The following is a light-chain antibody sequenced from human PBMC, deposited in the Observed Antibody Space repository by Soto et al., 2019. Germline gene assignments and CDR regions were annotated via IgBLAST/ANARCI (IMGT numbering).Light chain of an antibody. CDR2: DAS. CDR1: QDISNY. CDR3: QQYDSLLYT. Sequence: DIPMTQSPSSLSASVGDRVTITCQASQDISNYLNWYQQKPGKAPKLLIYDASNLETGVPSRFSGSGSGTDFTFTISSLQAEDIATYYCQQYDSLLYTFGQGTKLEIK. V-gene: IGKV1-33*01. J-gene: IGKJ2*01.